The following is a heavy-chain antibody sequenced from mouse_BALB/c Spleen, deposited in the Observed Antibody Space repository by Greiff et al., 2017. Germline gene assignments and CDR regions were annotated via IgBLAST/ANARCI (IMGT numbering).Heavy chain of an antibody. V-gene: IGHV2-9*02. CDR1: GFSLTSYG. D-gene: IGHD4-1*01. CDR3: ARDRGLGPYYFDY. CDR2: IWAGGST. Sequence: VQLVESGPGLVAPSQSLSITCTVSGFSLTSYGVHWVRQPPGKGLEWLGVIWAGGSTNYNSALMSRLSISKDNSKSQVFLKMNSLQTDDTAMYYCARDRGLGPYYFDYWGQGTTRTVSS. J-gene: IGHJ2*01.